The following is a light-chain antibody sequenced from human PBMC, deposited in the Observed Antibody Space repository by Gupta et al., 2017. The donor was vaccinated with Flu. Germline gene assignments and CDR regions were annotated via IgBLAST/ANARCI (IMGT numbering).Light chain of an antibody. CDR3: QQYNNWLKT. J-gene: IGKJ1*01. CDR1: QSVSSN. Sequence: PATLSVSPGERATLSCRASQSVSSNLAWYQQKPGQAPRLLIYGASTRATGIPARFSGSGSGTEFTLTISSLQSEDFAVYYCQQYNNWLKTFGRGTKVEIK. V-gene: IGKV3-15*01. CDR2: GAS.